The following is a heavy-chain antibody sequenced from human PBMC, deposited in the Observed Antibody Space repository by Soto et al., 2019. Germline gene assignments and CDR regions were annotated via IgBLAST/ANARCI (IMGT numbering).Heavy chain of an antibody. Sequence: ASVKVSCKASGYSSISYGINWVRQAPGQGLEWMGWINAYNGYTNYAQKLQGRVTLTADTSTSTAYMELRSLRSDDTAVYFCARDDCTNGVCYIGYWGQGTLVTVSS. V-gene: IGHV1-18*04. J-gene: IGHJ4*02. D-gene: IGHD2-8*01. CDR1: GYSSISYG. CDR2: INAYNGYT. CDR3: ARDDCTNGVCYIGY.